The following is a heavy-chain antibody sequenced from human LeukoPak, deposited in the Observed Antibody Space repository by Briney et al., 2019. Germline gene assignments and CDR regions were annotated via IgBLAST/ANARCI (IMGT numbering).Heavy chain of an antibody. CDR2: IYYSGST. Sequence: SETLSLTCTVSGGSISSSSCYWGWIRQPPGTGLEWIGSIYYSGSTYYNPSLKSRVTISVDTSKNQFSLKLSSVTAADTAVYYCARDQVQLWPYYMDVCGKGTTVTVSS. CDR3: ARDQVQLWPYYMDV. CDR1: GGSISSSSCY. J-gene: IGHJ6*03. D-gene: IGHD5-18*01. V-gene: IGHV4-39*07.